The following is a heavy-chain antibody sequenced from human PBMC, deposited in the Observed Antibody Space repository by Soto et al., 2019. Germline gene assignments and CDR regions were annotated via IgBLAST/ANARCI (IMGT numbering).Heavy chain of an antibody. V-gene: IGHV2-5*02. Sequence: QITLTGSGPTLVKPTQTLTLTCTFSGFSFSTSAVGVGWIRQPPGKALEWLALIYWDDDKRYSPFLKSRLTITKDTSTNQVVLTMTNMAPVDTGTYYCAHLYSAASGTRYYFDYWGQGTRVTVSS. CDR3: AHLYSAASGTRYYFDY. CDR1: GFSFSTSAVG. J-gene: IGHJ4*02. CDR2: IYWDDDK. D-gene: IGHD6-13*01.